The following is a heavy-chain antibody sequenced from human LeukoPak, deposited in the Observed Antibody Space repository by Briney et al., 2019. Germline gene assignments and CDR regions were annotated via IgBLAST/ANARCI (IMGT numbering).Heavy chain of an antibody. D-gene: IGHD3-9*01. CDR3: ARNTDYDILTGNDY. V-gene: IGHV1-18*01. CDR1: GYTLTSYG. J-gene: IGHJ4*02. Sequence: ASVKVSCKSSGYTLTSYGISWVRQAPGQGLEWMGWISAYNGNTEYAQKLQGRVPLTTDTSTSTAYMELRSLRSDDTAVYYCARNTDYDILTGNDYWGQGTLVTVSS. CDR2: ISAYNGNT.